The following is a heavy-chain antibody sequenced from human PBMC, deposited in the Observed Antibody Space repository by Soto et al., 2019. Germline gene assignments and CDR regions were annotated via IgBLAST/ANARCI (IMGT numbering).Heavy chain of an antibody. CDR2: INPNSGGT. J-gene: IGHJ4*02. D-gene: IGHD1-7*01. CDR1: GYTFTGYY. CDR3: ARRVGITGTIGGTYYFDY. Sequence: QVQLVQSGAEVKKPGASVKVSCKASGYTFTGYYMHWVRQAPGQGLEWMGWINPNSGGTNYAQKFQGRVTMTRDTSISTAYMELSRLRSDDTAVYYCARRVGITGTIGGTYYFDYWGQGTLVTVSS. V-gene: IGHV1-2*02.